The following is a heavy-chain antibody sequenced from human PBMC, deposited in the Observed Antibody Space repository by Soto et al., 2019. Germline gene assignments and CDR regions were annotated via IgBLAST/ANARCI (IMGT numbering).Heavy chain of an antibody. Sequence: PGGSLRLSCAASGFTFSIYGMHWVRQAPGKGLEWVAVISYDGSNKYYADSVKGRFTISRDNSKNTLYLQMNSLRAEDTAVYYCAKDEDKYYDFWSGYQTGGMDVWGQGTTVTVSS. CDR3: AKDEDKYYDFWSGYQTGGMDV. D-gene: IGHD3-3*01. CDR1: GFTFSIYG. V-gene: IGHV3-30*18. J-gene: IGHJ6*02. CDR2: ISYDGSNK.